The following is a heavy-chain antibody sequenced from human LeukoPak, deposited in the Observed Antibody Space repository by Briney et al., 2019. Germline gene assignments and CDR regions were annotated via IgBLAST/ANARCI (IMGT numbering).Heavy chain of an antibody. D-gene: IGHD1-1*01. V-gene: IGHV4-4*09. Sequence: SETLSLTCTVSGGSLSGYYWSWIRQTPGKGLEWIGYIYSSGTTNYNRSLQSRVIISLDTPKNQFSLSVISVTAADTAMYFCARRISSWNVYIDKWGQGIQVTVSS. CDR3: ARRISSWNVYIDK. CDR2: IYSSGTT. J-gene: IGHJ4*02. CDR1: GGSLSGYY.